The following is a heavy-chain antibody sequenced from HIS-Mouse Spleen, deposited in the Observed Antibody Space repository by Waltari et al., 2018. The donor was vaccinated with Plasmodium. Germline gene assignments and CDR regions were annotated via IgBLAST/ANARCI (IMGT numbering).Heavy chain of an antibody. CDR3: ASSWYWYFDL. J-gene: IGHJ2*01. D-gene: IGHD6-13*01. CDR2: IKQDGSEK. Sequence: EVQLVESGGGLVQPGGSLRLSCAASGFTFSSYGMSWGRQAPGKGLEWVANIKQDGSEKSYVDSVKGRFTISRDNAKNSLYLQMNSLRAEDTAVYYCASSWYWYFDLWGRGTLVTVSS. CDR1: GFTFSSYG. V-gene: IGHV3-7*01.